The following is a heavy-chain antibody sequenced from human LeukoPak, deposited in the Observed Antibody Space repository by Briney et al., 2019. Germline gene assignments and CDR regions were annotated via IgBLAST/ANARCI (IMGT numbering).Heavy chain of an antibody. J-gene: IGHJ4*02. D-gene: IGHD4-17*01. Sequence: SETLSLTCTVSGGSVTDYYWSWIRQSPGKGLEWIGYIYYAGTSYNPSLKSRVTISADTSKNQFSLKLSSVTAADTAVYYCARATDLVTTTFDYWGQGTLVTVSS. V-gene: IGHV4-59*02. CDR3: ARATDLVTTTFDY. CDR1: GGSVTDYY. CDR2: IYYAGT.